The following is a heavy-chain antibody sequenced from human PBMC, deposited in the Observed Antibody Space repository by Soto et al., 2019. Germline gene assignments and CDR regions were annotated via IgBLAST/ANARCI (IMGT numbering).Heavy chain of an antibody. CDR2: ISSSSSYI. CDR3: AIDRVAARPYYYYGMDV. CDR1: GFTFSSYS. Sequence: EVQLVESGGGLVKPGGSLRLSCAASGFTFSSYSMNWVRQAPGKGLEWVSSISSSSSYIYYADSVKGRFTISRDNAKNSLYLQMNSLRAEDTAVYYCAIDRVAARPYYYYGMDVWGQGTTVTVSS. V-gene: IGHV3-21*01. D-gene: IGHD6-6*01. J-gene: IGHJ6*02.